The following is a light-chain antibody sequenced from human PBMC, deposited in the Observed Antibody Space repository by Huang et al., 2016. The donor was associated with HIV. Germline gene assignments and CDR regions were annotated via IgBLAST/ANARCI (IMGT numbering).Light chain of an antibody. Sequence: DIQMTQSPSSLSASVGDRVTITCRASQSISSYLNWYQQKPGKAPKLLIYAASSLQSGVPSRFSGSGSGTDFTLTISSLQPEDFATYSCQQSYSTLRYTFGQGTKLEIK. V-gene: IGKV1-39*01. CDR1: QSISSY. CDR2: AAS. CDR3: QQSYSTLRYT. J-gene: IGKJ2*01.